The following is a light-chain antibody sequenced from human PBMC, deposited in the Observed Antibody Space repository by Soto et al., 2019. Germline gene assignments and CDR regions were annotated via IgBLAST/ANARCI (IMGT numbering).Light chain of an antibody. CDR2: SYN. CDR1: SPNIGSNT. V-gene: IGLV1-44*01. CDR3: AAWDDSLTGYV. J-gene: IGLJ1*01. Sequence: QSVLTQPPSASGTPGQRVTISCSGSSPNIGSNTVNWYQQLPGTAPKLLIYSYNQRPSGVPDRFSGSKSGTSASLAISGLQSEDEADYYCAAWDDSLTGYVFGTGTKLTVL.